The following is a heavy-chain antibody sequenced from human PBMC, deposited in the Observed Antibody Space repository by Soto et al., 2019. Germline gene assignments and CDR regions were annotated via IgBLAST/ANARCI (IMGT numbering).Heavy chain of an antibody. V-gene: IGHV3-72*01. D-gene: IGHD3-9*01. CDR1: GFTFRDHY. Sequence: VQLVESGGGLAQPGQSLTLSCVASGFTFRDHYMDWVRQAPGKGLEWVGRIRDRPDKYTTEYAASVKDRFIISRDDSKNLLYLHMNSLKTEDSAVYYCTRETINIWFDSWGQGTLVTVSS. CDR2: IRDRPDKYTT. J-gene: IGHJ5*01. CDR3: TRETINIWFDS.